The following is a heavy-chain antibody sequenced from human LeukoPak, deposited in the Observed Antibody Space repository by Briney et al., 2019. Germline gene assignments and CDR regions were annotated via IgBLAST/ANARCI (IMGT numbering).Heavy chain of an antibody. D-gene: IGHD2-15*01. V-gene: IGHV4-30-2*01. Sequence: SETLSLTCTVSGGSISSGGYYWSWIRQPPGKGLEWIGYIYHSGSTYYNPSLKSRVTISVDRSKNQFSLKLSSVTAADTAVYYCARDRGYCSGGSCSPGWFDPWGQGTLVTVSS. CDR3: ARDRGYCSGGSCSPGWFDP. J-gene: IGHJ5*02. CDR2: IYHSGST. CDR1: GGSISSGGYY.